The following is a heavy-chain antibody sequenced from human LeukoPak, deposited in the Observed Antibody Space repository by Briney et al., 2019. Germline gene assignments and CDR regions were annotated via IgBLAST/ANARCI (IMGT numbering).Heavy chain of an antibody. CDR2: IIPIFGTA. D-gene: IGHD2-2*01. V-gene: IGHV1-69*05. CDR1: GDTFSSYA. CDR3: ARGGKEYQLLNNWFDP. Sequence: ASVKVSCKASGDTFSSYAISWVRQAPGQGLEWMGGIIPIFGTANYAQKFQGRVTITTDESTSTAYMELSSLRSEDTAVYYCARGGKEYQLLNNWFDPWGQGTLVTVSS. J-gene: IGHJ5*02.